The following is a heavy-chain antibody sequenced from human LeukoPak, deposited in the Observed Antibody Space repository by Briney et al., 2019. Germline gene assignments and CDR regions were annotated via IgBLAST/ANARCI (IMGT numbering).Heavy chain of an antibody. CDR1: GGSISSGGYY. CDR3: ARDGGPLAYCGGDCYSA. Sequence: SETLSLTCTVSGGSISSGGYYWSWIRQHPGKGLEWIGYIYYSGSTYYNPSLKSRVTISVDTSKNQFSLKLSSVTAADTAVYYCARDGGPLAYCGGDCYSAWGQGTLVTVSS. V-gene: IGHV4-31*03. J-gene: IGHJ5*02. CDR2: IYYSGST. D-gene: IGHD2-21*02.